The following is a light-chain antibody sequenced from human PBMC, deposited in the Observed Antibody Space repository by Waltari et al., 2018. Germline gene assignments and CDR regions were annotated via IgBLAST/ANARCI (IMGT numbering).Light chain of an antibody. V-gene: IGKV4-1*01. CDR3: LQYFDASRT. Sequence: IVMTQFPDSLAVSLGETATINCRSSQSLFYTSNHKDSLGWYQQKPGLPPKLLIYWASTRESGVPDRFSGSGSVTDFTLTISSLQAEDVAVYYCLQYFDASRTFGQGTKLEIK. CDR1: QSLFYTSNHKDS. CDR2: WAS. J-gene: IGKJ2*01.